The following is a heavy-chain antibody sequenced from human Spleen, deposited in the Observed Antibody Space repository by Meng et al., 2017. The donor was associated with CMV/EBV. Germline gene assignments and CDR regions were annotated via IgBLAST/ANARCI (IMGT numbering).Heavy chain of an antibody. J-gene: IGHJ6*02. Sequence: GESLKISCAASGFTFSDHYMSWVRQAPGKGLEWMGWINPNSGGTNYAQKFQGRVTMTGDTSITTAYLEVSRLRPDDMATYYCARVKRYCTGGSCSSTGYYGMDVRGQGTTVTVSS. V-gene: IGHV1-2*02. CDR2: INPNSGGT. CDR1: GFTFSDHY. CDR3: ARVKRYCTGGSCSSTGYYGMDV. D-gene: IGHD2-15*01.